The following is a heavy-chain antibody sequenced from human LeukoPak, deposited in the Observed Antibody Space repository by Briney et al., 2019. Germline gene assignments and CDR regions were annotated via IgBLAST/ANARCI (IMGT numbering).Heavy chain of an antibody. CDR1: GGTFSSYA. D-gene: IGHD5-24*01. J-gene: IGHJ3*01. Sequence: SVKVSCKASGGTFSSYAISWVRQAPGQGLEWMGRIIPILGIANYAQKFQGRVTITADKSTGTAYMELSSLRSEDTAVYYCARGRDGYDAFDVWGQGTMVTVSS. CDR3: ARGRDGYDAFDV. V-gene: IGHV1-69*04. CDR2: IIPILGIA.